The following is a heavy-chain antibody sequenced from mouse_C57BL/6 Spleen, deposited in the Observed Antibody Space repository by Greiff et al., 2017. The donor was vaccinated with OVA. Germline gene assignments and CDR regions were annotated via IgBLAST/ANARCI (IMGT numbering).Heavy chain of an antibody. CDR3: ARSPNLYYFGY. D-gene: IGHD6-1*01. J-gene: IGHJ2*01. CDR2: IYPGDGDT. V-gene: IGHV1-82*01. CDR1: GYAFSSSW. Sequence: VKLQEPGPELVKPGASVKISCKASGYAFSSSWMNWVKQRPGKGLEWIGRIYPGDGDTNYNGKFKGKATLTEDKSSSTAYMQLSSLTSEDSAVYICARSPNLYYFGYWGQGTTLTVSS.